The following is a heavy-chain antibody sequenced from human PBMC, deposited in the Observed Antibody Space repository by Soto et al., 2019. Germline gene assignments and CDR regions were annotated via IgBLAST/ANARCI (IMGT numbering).Heavy chain of an antibody. D-gene: IGHD6-25*01. V-gene: IGHV1-69*12. Sequence: QVQLVQSGAEVLKPGSSVKLSCKASGDTFDTFAISWVRQAPGRGLEWMGGIIPLFRTPDYAQKFQGRVTITADVSTSTAYMEPSSLRSEHTAVYACARDKDRGHLGGNYYSALDVWGHGTTVTVSS. J-gene: IGHJ6*02. CDR3: ARDKDRGHLGGNYYSALDV. CDR1: GDTFDTFA. CDR2: IIPLFRTP.